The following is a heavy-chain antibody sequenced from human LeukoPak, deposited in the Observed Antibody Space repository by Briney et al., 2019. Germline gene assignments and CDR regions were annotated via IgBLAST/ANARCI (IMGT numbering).Heavy chain of an antibody. V-gene: IGHV4-34*01. CDR3: AGGPSMTMVLGY. Sequence: PSETLSLTCAVYGGSFSGYYWSWIRQPPGRGLEWIGEINHSGSTNYNPSLKSRVTLSVDTSKNQFSLKLSSVTAADTAVYYCAGGPSMTMVLGYWGQGTLVTVSS. D-gene: IGHD3-10*01. J-gene: IGHJ4*02. CDR2: INHSGST. CDR1: GGSFSGYY.